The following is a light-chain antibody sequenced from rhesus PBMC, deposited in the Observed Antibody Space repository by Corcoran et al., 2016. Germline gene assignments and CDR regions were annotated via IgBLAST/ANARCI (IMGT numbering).Light chain of an antibody. CDR2: KAS. CDR3: LQYSSSPLT. V-gene: IGKV1-22*01. Sequence: DIQMTQSPSSLSASVGDTVTITCQASQGISSWLAWYQQKPGKAPKLLIYKASSLQSGVPSRFSGMGAGTDCTLTIRSLQPEDFATYYCLQYSSSPLTFGGGTKVEIK. J-gene: IGKJ4*01. CDR1: QGISSW.